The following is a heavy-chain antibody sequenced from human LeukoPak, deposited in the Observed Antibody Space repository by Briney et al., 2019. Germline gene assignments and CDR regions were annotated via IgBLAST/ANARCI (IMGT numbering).Heavy chain of an antibody. D-gene: IGHD2-2*01. V-gene: IGHV3-30*02. J-gene: IGHJ4*02. CDR2: IRYDGSNK. CDR3: APFDIVVVPAAMLAY. Sequence: PGGSLRLSCAASGFTFSSYGMHWVRQAPGKGLEWVAFIRYDGSNKYYADSVKGRFTISRDNSKNTLYLQMNSLRAEDTAVYYCAPFDIVVVPAAMLAYWGQGTLVTVSS. CDR1: GFTFSSYG.